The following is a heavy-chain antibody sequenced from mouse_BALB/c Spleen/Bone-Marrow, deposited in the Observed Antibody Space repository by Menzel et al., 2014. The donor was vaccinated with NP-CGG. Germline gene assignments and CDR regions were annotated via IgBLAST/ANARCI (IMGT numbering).Heavy chain of an antibody. V-gene: IGHV1S56*01. Sequence: QVQLQQPGPELVKPGASVKMSCKASGYTFTSYFIHWVKQRPGQGLEWIGWIHPGDGSTKYNEKFKVKTTLTADKSSSTAYMFLSSLTSEDSAIYFCAYYRYDEYFDVWGAGTTVTVSS. CDR3: AYYRYDEYFDV. CDR2: IHPGDGST. D-gene: IGHD2-14*01. CDR1: GYTFTSYF. J-gene: IGHJ1*01.